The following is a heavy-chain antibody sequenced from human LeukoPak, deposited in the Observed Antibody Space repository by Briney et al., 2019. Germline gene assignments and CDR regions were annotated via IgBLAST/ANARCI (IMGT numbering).Heavy chain of an antibody. V-gene: IGHV3-7*01. D-gene: IGHD6-13*01. CDR3: ARGSIVAANFDF. Sequence: PGGSLRLSCAASGFTLSSYWMSWVRQVPGKGLEWVADIKQDGSEKDYVDSVKGRFTISRDNAKNSLYLQMSSLRAEDTAVYYCARGSIVAANFDFWGQGTLVTVSS. CDR1: GFTLSSYW. CDR2: IKQDGSEK. J-gene: IGHJ4*02.